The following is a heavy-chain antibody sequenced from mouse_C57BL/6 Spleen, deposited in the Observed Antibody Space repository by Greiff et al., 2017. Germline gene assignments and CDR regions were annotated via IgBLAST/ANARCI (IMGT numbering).Heavy chain of an antibody. D-gene: IGHD3-2*02. J-gene: IGHJ3*01. V-gene: IGHV1-85*01. CDR1: GYTFTSYD. CDR3: ARDQDSSGYEGFAY. Sequence: VQLVESGPELVKPGASVKLSCKASGYTFTSYDINWVKQRPGQGLEWIGWIYPRDGSTKYNEKFKGKATLTVDTSSSTAYMELHSLTSEDSAVYFCARDQDSSGYEGFAYWGQGTLVTVSA. CDR2: IYPRDGST.